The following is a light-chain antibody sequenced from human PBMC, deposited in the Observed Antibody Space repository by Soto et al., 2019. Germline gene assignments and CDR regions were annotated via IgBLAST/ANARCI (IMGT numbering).Light chain of an antibody. V-gene: IGKV3-15*01. J-gene: IGKJ2*01. CDR3: QQYNEWFT. CDR2: GAS. Sequence: EIEMTQSPATLSVSAGERATLSCRASQSVRSDLAWYQHKPGQAPRLLIYGASTRATGVPARISGSGSGTEFTLTISSLQSEDFAVSYCQQYNEWFTFGQGTKLQI. CDR1: QSVRSD.